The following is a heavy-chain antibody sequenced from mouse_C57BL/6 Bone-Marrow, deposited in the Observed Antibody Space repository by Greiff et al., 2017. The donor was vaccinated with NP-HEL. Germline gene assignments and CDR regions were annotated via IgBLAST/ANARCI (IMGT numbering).Heavy chain of an antibody. CDR3: ARADDYDHYFDY. D-gene: IGHD2-4*01. V-gene: IGHV1-50*01. J-gene: IGHJ2*01. CDR2: IDPSDSYT. CDR1: GYTFTSYW. Sequence: VQLQQPGAELVKPGASVKLSCKASGYTFTSYWMQWVKQRPGQGLEWIGEIDPSDSYTNYNQKFKGKATLTVDTSSSTAYMQLSSLTSEDSAVYYCARADDYDHYFDYWGQGTTLTVSS.